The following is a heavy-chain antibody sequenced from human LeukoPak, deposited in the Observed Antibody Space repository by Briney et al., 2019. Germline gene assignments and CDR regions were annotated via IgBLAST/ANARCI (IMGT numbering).Heavy chain of an antibody. D-gene: IGHD2-21*01. CDR3: ARLPIVWYYYMDV. V-gene: IGHV4-34*01. CDR2: INHSGST. CDR1: GGSFSGYY. J-gene: IGHJ6*03. Sequence: SETLSLTCAVYGGSFSGYYWSWIRQPPGKGLEWIGEINHSGSTNYNPSLKSRVTISVDTSKNQFSLKLSPVTAADTAVYYCARLPIVWYYYMDVWGKGTTVTVSS.